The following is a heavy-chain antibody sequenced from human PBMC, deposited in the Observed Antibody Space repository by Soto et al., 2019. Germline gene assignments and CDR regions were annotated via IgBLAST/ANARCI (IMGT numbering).Heavy chain of an antibody. J-gene: IGHJ4*02. V-gene: IGHV3-30*18. D-gene: IGHD3-22*01. CDR1: GFTFSSYG. CDR3: AKDLPYYYDSSGPTSFDY. CDR2: ISYDGSNK. Sequence: GGSLRLSCAASGFTFSSYGMHWVRQAPGKGLEWVAVISYDGSNKYYADSVKGRFTISRDNSKNTLYLQMNSLRAEDTAVYYCAKDLPYYYDSSGPTSFDYWGQGTLVTVSS.